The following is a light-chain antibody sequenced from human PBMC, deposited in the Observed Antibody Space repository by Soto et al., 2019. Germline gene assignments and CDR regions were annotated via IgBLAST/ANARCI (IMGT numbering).Light chain of an antibody. V-gene: IGKV3-15*01. CDR2: GAS. Sequence: EIVLMQAPRTLALSAGRIATLSCRASQSVSSNLAWYQQKPGQAPRLLIYGASTRATGIPARFSGSGSGTEFTLTISSLQSEDFAVYYCQQYNNWPPITFGQGTRLEI. CDR3: QQYNNWPPIT. CDR1: QSVSSN. J-gene: IGKJ5*01.